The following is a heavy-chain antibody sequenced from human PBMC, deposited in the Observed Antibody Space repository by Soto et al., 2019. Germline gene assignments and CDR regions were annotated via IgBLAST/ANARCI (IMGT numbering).Heavy chain of an antibody. J-gene: IGHJ4*02. CDR3: ARTPWDGYTGYYFDY. CDR2: IYYSGST. D-gene: IGHD5-18*01. V-gene: IGHV4-39*07. CDR1: GGSISSSSYF. Sequence: SETLSLTCTVSGGSISSSSYFWGWIRQPPGKGLEWIGSIYYSGSTYYNPSLKSRVTISVDTSKNQFSLKLSSVTAADTAVYSCARTPWDGYTGYYFDYWGQGTLVTVSS.